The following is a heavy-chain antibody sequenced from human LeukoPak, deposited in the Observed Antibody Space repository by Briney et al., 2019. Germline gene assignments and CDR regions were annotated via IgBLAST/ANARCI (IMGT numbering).Heavy chain of an antibody. CDR1: GYTFNGHY. J-gene: IGHJ4*02. Sequence: ASVKVSCKASGYTFNGHYMHWVRQAPGQGLEWMGWINPNSGGTNYAQKFQGRVTMTRDTSISTAYMELSRLRSDDTAVYYCARDLIGGSYGGIDYWGQGTLVTVSS. D-gene: IGHD1-26*01. CDR2: INPNSGGT. CDR3: ARDLIGGSYGGIDY. V-gene: IGHV1-2*02.